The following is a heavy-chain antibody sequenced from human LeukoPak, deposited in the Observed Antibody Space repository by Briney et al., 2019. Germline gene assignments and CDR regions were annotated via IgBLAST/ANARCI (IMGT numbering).Heavy chain of an antibody. J-gene: IGHJ3*02. CDR2: MNPNSGNT. Sequence: ASMKVSCKASGYTFTSYDINWVRQATGQGLEWMGYMNPNSGNTGYAQKFQGRVTMTRNTSISTAYMELSSLRFEDTAVYYCARVPREIASIWGQGTMVTVSS. CDR1: GYTFTSYD. CDR3: ARVPREIASI. V-gene: IGHV1-8*01. D-gene: IGHD3-16*02.